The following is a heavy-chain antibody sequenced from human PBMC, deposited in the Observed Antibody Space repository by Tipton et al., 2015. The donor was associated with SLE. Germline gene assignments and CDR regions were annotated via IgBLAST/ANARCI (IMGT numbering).Heavy chain of an antibody. CDR3: ARDLAGVKDY. Sequence: TLSLTCAVFGGSFSGYYWSWIRQHPGKGLEWIGYIYYTGSTYYNPSLKSRVAMSVDTSKNQFSLRLSSVTAADTGMYYCARDLAGVKDYWGQGTLVTVSS. V-gene: IGHV4-31*11. CDR1: GGSFSGYY. CDR2: IYYTGST. J-gene: IGHJ4*02. D-gene: IGHD3-10*01.